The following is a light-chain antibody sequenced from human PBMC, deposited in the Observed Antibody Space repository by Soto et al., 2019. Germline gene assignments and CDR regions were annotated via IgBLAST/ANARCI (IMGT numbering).Light chain of an antibody. CDR1: SSDVGGYNY. V-gene: IGLV2-14*01. J-gene: IGLJ2*01. Sequence: QSVLTQPASVSGSPGQSITISCTGTSSDVGGYNYVSWYQQHPGKAPKLMIYEVSNRPSGVSNRFSGSKSDNTASLTISGLQAEDEADYYCSSYTSSSTPGVVFGGGTKVTVL. CDR2: EVS. CDR3: SSYTSSSTPGVV.